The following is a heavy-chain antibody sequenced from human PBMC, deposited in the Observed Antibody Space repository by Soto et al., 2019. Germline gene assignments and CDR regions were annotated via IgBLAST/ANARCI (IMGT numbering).Heavy chain of an antibody. J-gene: IGHJ4*02. CDR3: YSSSPGIDY. V-gene: IGHV1-3*01. Sequence: GASVKVSCKASGYTFTSYAMHWVRQAPGQRLEWMGWINAGNGNTKYPQKFQGRVTITRDTSASTAYMELSSLRSEDTAVYYCYSSSPGIDYWGQGTLVTVSS. D-gene: IGHD6-6*01. CDR1: GYTFTSYA. CDR2: INAGNGNT.